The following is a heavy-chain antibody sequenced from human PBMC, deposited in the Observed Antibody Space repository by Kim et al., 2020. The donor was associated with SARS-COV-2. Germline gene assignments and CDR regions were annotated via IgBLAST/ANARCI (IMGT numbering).Heavy chain of an antibody. V-gene: IGHV3-7*03. CDR2: INQGGSEK. J-gene: IGHJ4*02. Sequence: GGSLRLSCVSYGFTFNQNWMSWVRQAPGKGLEWLAIINQGGSEKHYVHSVEGRFTISRDNARNSLYLEMNNLRAEDTALYYCTRDHGGGNGDWGRGTLVTVSS. CDR3: TRDHGGGNGD. D-gene: IGHD2-15*01. CDR1: GFTFNQNW.